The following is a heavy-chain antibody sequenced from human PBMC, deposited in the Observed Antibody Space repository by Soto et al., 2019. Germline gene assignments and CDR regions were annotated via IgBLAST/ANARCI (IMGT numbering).Heavy chain of an antibody. D-gene: IGHD2-2*01. Sequence: GGSLRLSCAASGFTFSTYAMNWVRQAPGKGLEWVSGISGSGDSTYYADSVKGRFTVSRDNSKNTLYLQMNNLRAEDTAVYYCAKDNCISTSCYRLYNWFDPWGQGTLVTVSS. CDR1: GFTFSTYA. CDR3: AKDNCISTSCYRLYNWFDP. CDR2: ISGSGDST. V-gene: IGHV3-23*01. J-gene: IGHJ5*02.